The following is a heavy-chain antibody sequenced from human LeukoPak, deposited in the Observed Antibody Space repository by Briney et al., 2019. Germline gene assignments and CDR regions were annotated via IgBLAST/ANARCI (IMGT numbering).Heavy chain of an antibody. CDR3: ARDNLDIVVVPAAVNWFDP. V-gene: IGHV1-2*02. CDR2: INPNSGGT. J-gene: IGHJ5*02. CDR1: GYTFTGYY. Sequence: GASVKVSCKASGYTFTGYYMHWVRQAPGQGLERMGWINPNSGGTNYAQKLQGRVTMTRDTSISTAYMELSRLRSDDTAVYYCARDNLDIVVVPAAVNWFDPWGQGTLVTVSS. D-gene: IGHD2-2*03.